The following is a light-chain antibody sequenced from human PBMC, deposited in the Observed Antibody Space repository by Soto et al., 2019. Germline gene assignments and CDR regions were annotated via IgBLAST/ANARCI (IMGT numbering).Light chain of an antibody. J-gene: IGKJ2*01. Sequence: DIPMAQPPSARSASVGDRDTITCRATQGSSNYLAWFQQKPGKDPQRLIYAASSLQTGVPSRFRGRGSGTEFTVTSSSLRREDCATYYCLQHYSYPYTLGQGTKLEIK. CDR1: QGSSNY. CDR2: AAS. CDR3: LQHYSYPYT. V-gene: IGKV1-17*03.